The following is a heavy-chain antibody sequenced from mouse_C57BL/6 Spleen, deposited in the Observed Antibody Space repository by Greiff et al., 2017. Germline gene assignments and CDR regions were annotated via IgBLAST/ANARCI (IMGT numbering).Heavy chain of an antibody. CDR1: GYTFTSYW. CDR2: IDPSDSET. J-gene: IGHJ4*01. V-gene: IGHV1-52*01. D-gene: IGHD1-1*01. Sequence: QVHVKQPGAELVRPGSSVKLSCKASGYTFTSYWMHWVKQRPIQGLEWIGNIDPSDSETHYNQKFKDKATLTVDKSSSTAYMQRSSLTSEDSAVYYCARCYCSREDAMDYWGQGTSVTVSS. CDR3: ARCYCSREDAMDY.